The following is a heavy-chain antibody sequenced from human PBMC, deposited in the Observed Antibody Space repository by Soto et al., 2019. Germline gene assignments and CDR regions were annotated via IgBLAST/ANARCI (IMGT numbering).Heavy chain of an antibody. V-gene: IGHV3-30-3*01. Sequence: QVQLVESGGGVVQPGRSLRLSCAASGFTFSSYAMHWVRQAPGKGLEWVAVISYDGSNKYYADSVKGRFTISRDNSKNSLYLEMNSVRAEDTAVYYCARDLTIFGVVIIPDYYYYGMDVWGQGTTVTVSS. CDR3: ARDLTIFGVVIIPDYYYYGMDV. CDR1: GFTFSSYA. D-gene: IGHD3-3*01. J-gene: IGHJ6*02. CDR2: ISYDGSNK.